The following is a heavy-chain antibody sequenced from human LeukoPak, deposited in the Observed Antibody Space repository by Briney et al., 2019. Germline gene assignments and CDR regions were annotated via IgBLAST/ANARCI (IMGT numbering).Heavy chain of an antibody. D-gene: IGHD6-13*01. CDR3: ARHSSIAAAEDAFDI. J-gene: IGHJ3*02. CDR2: IYTSGST. V-gene: IGHV4-4*07. Sequence: NPSETLSLTCTVSGGSISSYYWSWIRQPAGKGLEWIGRIYTSGSTNYNPSLKSRVTISVDTSKNQFSLKLSSVTAADTAVYYCARHSSIAAAEDAFDIWGQGTMVTVSS. CDR1: GGSISSYY.